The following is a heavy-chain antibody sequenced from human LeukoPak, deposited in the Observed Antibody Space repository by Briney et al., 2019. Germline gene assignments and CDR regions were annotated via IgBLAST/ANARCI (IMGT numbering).Heavy chain of an antibody. CDR1: GGSISSYY. CDR2: IYYSGST. CDR3: TRGSIAYYYMDV. V-gene: IGHV4-59*01. J-gene: IGHJ6*03. D-gene: IGHD3-22*01. Sequence: SETLSLTCTVSGGSISSYYWSWIRQPPGKGLEWIGFIYYSGSTNYKPSLKSRVTISVDTSKNQFSLKLSSVTAADTAVYYCTRGSIAYYYMDVWGKGTTVTISS.